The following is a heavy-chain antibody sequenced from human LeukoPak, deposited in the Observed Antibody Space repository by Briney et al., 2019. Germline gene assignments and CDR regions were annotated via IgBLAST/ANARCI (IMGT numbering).Heavy chain of an antibody. CDR2: ISGSGGIT. Sequence: GGSLRLSCGVSGFDFSSYGMNWVRQAPGKGLEWASHISGSGGITHYADSVKGRFTISRDNFKNTLYLQMNTLRAEDTAMYYCAKDGSALWFGELSSYFDFWGQGTLVTVSS. CDR1: GFDFSSYG. J-gene: IGHJ4*02. D-gene: IGHD3-10*01. CDR3: AKDGSALWFGELSSYFDF. V-gene: IGHV3-23*01.